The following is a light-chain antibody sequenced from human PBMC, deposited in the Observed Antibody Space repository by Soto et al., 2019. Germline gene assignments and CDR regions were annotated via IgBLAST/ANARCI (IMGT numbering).Light chain of an antibody. CDR1: QSVSSN. J-gene: IGKJ3*01. V-gene: IGKV3-20*01. CDR2: DAS. Sequence: EIVMTQSPATLSVSPGERVTLSCRASQSVSSNLAWYQQKPGQAPRLLIYDASSRATGIPDRFSGSGSGTDFTLTISRLEPEDFAVYYCQQYGRTFGPGTKVDIK. CDR3: QQYGRT.